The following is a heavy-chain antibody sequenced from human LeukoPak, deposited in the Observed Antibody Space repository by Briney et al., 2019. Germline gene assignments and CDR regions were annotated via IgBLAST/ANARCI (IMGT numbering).Heavy chain of an antibody. D-gene: IGHD1-1*01. CDR3: ARVNWNDVGVFDY. V-gene: IGHV4-38-2*02. Sequence: SETLSLTCTVSGYSISSGYYWGWIRQPPGKGLEWIGTIYHSGATYYNPSLKSRVTISVDTSKNQFSLKLTSVTAADTALYYCARVNWNDVGVFDYWGQGTLVTVSS. J-gene: IGHJ4*02. CDR2: IYHSGAT. CDR1: GYSISSGYY.